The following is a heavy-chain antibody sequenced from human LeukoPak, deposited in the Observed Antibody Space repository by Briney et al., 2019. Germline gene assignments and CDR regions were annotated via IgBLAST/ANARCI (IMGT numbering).Heavy chain of an antibody. CDR2: IKEDGSEK. V-gene: IGHV3-7*01. CDR3: VQDYVWGTSDPDY. CDR1: GFRFSNSW. J-gene: IGHJ4*02. D-gene: IGHD3-16*01. Sequence: PGGSLRLSCAASGFRFSNSWMSWFRQTPRKELEWLGNIKEDGSEKYYLDSMKGRFTISRDNTHSSVFLQMNSLRAEDTAIYYCVQDYVWGTSDPDYWGQGTLVTVSS.